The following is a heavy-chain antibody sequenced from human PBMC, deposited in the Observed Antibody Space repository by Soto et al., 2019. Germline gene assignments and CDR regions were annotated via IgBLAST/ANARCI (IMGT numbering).Heavy chain of an antibody. V-gene: IGHV4-39*01. J-gene: IGHJ6*02. Sequence: QLQLRESGPGLVKPSETLSLTCSVSGGSVSISTYYWACVRQTPGKGREWLGSILHSGSTYYNPSLQSRLTLSVDTSEDQFSLNLSSVTATDTGVYYCATLPAAMYFYGSDVWGPGTTVTVSS. CDR2: ILHSGST. CDR3: ATLPAAMYFYGSDV. D-gene: IGHD2-2*01. CDR1: GGSVSISTYY.